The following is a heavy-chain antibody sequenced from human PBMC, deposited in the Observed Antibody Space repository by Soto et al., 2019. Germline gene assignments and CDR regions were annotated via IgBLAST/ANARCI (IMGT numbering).Heavy chain of an antibody. J-gene: IGHJ3*02. CDR1: GFTFSGYA. Sequence: SLRLSCAASGFTFSGYAMHWVRQAPGKGLEWVAVISYDGSNKYYADSVKGRFTISRDNSKNTLYLQMNSLRAEDTAVYYCARVMAADIYNVPHDAFDIWGQGTMVTVSS. CDR3: ARVMAADIYNVPHDAFDI. V-gene: IGHV3-30-3*01. CDR2: ISYDGSNK. D-gene: IGHD1-20*01.